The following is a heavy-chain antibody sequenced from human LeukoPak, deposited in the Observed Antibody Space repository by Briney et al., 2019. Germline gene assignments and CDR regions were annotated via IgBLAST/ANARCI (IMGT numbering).Heavy chain of an antibody. CDR2: IRYDGSNK. J-gene: IGHJ4*02. CDR3: AKDPRPTPGYSSSWYRGDY. CDR1: GFTFSSYG. Sequence: GGSLRLSCAASGFTFSSYGMHWVRQAPGKGLEWVAFIRYDGSNKYYADSVKGRFTISRDNSKNTLYLQMNSLRAEDTAVYYCAKDPRPTPGYSSSWYRGDYWGQGTLVTVSS. V-gene: IGHV3-30*02. D-gene: IGHD6-13*01.